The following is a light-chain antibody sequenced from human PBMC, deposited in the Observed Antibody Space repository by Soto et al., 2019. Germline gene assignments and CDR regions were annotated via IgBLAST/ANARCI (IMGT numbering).Light chain of an antibody. CDR1: SGHSSYA. V-gene: IGLV4-69*01. CDR3: QTWGTGIHVV. Sequence: QSVLTQSPSASASLGASVKLTCTLSSGHSSYAIAWHQQQPEKGPRYLMKLDSDGSHTKGDAIPDRFSGSSSGAERYLTISSLQSEDEADYYSQTWGTGIHVVFGGGTKLTVL. CDR2: LDSDGSH. J-gene: IGLJ2*01.